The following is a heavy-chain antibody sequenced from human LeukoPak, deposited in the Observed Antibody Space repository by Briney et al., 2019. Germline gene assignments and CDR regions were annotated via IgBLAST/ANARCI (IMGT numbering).Heavy chain of an antibody. J-gene: IGHJ3*02. CDR3: ARDESGDNDAFDS. D-gene: IGHD2-21*01. CDR1: GFTFSSYG. Sequence: GGSLRLSCAASGFTFSSYGMHWVRQAPGKGLEWVAVISYDGSNKYYADSVKGRFTISRGNAKNSLYLQMHSLRVEDTAVYYCARDESGDNDAFDSWGQGTMVTVSS. V-gene: IGHV3-30*03. CDR2: ISYDGSNK.